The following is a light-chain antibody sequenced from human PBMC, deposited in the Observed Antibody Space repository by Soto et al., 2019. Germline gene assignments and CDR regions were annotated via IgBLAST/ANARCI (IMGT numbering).Light chain of an antibody. V-gene: IGLV2-8*01. CDR2: EVT. CDR3: SSYAGRNNFV. J-gene: IGLJ1*01. Sequence: QSALTQPPSASGSPGQSVTISCTGTSSDVGGYDSVSWYQQHPGKAPKFMIYEVTKRPSGVPDRFSGSKSGNTASLTVSGLQAEDEADYYCSSYAGRNNFVFGTGTKVTVL. CDR1: SSDVGGYDS.